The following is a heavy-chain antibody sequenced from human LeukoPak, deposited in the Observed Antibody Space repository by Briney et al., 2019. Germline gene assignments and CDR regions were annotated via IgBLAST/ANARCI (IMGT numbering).Heavy chain of an antibody. CDR3: ARATVVLRFLEWLPDGMDV. CDR1: GFTVSSNY. CDR2: IYSGGST. Sequence: PGGSLRLSCAASGFTVSSNYMSWVRQAPGKGLEWVSVIYSGGSTYYADSVKGRFTIPRDNSKNTLYLQMNSLRAEDTAVYYCARATVVLRFLEWLPDGMDVWGQGTTVTVSS. D-gene: IGHD3-3*01. V-gene: IGHV3-66*01. J-gene: IGHJ6*02.